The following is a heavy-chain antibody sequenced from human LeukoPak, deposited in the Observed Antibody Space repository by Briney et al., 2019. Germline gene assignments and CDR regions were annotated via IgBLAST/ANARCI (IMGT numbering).Heavy chain of an antibody. CDR1: GGSISSGGYY. V-gene: IGHV4-30-2*01. Sequence: SETLSLTCTVSGGSISSGGYYWSWIRQPPGKGLEWIGYIYHSGSTYYNPSLKSRVTISVDRSKNQFSLKLSSVTAADTAVYYCARVPQSNAFDIWGQGTMVTVSS. CDR3: ARVPQSNAFDI. J-gene: IGHJ3*02. CDR2: IYHSGST.